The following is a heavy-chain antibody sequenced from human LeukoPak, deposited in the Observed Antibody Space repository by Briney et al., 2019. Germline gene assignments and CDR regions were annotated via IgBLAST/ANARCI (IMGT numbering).Heavy chain of an antibody. J-gene: IGHJ4*02. V-gene: IGHV3-7*01. Sequence: GGSLRLSCAASGVTFSSYWMAWGRQAPGKGLEWVANIKGDEGARHQADSVKGRFTISSDNAQNSVYLQMSSLRGEDTAVYYCARDVGGSLDYWGQGTLVTVSS. CDR1: GVTFSSYW. CDR3: ARDVGGSLDY. D-gene: IGHD1-26*01. CDR2: IKGDEGAR.